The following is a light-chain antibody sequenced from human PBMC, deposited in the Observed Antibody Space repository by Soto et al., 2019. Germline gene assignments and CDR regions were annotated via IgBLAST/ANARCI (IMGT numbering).Light chain of an antibody. J-gene: IGLJ1*01. CDR3: SSYTSSTTLAYV. CDR2: EVS. CDR1: SSDVGGYNY. V-gene: IGLV2-14*01. Sequence: QSVLTQPAPVSGSPGQSITISCAGTSSDVGGYNYVSWYQQHPGKAPKLIIYEVSNRPSGISDRFSGSKSGNTASLTISGLQAEDEVDYYCSSYTSSTTLAYVFGTGTKVTVL.